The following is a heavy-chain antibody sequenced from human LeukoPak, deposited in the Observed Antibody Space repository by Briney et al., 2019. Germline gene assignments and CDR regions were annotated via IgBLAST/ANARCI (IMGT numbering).Heavy chain of an antibody. CDR2: ISAYNGNT. CDR1: GYTFTSYG. CDR3: ASSPGGGYYDSSGYFDY. Sequence: ASVKVSCKASGYTFTSYGISWARQAPGQGLEWMGWISAYNGNTNYAQKLQGRVTMTTDTSTSTAYMELRSLRSDDTAVYYCASSPGGGYYDSSGYFDYWGQGTLVTVSS. D-gene: IGHD3-22*01. V-gene: IGHV1-18*01. J-gene: IGHJ4*02.